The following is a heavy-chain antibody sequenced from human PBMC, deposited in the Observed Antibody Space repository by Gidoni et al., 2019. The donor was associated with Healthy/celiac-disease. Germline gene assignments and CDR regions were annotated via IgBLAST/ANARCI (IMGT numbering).Heavy chain of an antibody. V-gene: IGHV3-33*01. Sequence: QVQLVESGAGVVQPGRSLRLSCAASGFTFSSYGMHWVRQAPGKGLEWVAVIWYDGSNKYYADSVKGRFTISRDNSKNTLYLQMNSLRAEDTAVYYCAREIKIRRYGMDVWGQGTTVTVSS. CDR1: GFTFSSYG. CDR2: IWYDGSNK. CDR3: AREIKIRRYGMDV. J-gene: IGHJ6*02. D-gene: IGHD3-16*01.